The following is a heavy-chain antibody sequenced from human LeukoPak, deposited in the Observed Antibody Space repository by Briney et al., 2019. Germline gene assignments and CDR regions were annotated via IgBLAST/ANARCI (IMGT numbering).Heavy chain of an antibody. V-gene: IGHV3-30*18. CDR1: GFTFSSYG. Sequence: GGSLRLSCAASGFTFSSYGMHWVRQAPGKGLEWVAVISYDGSNKYYADSVKGRFTISRDNSKNTLYLQMNSLRAEDTAVYYCAKNVFRFLEWLFDYWGQGTLVTVSS. CDR2: ISYDGSNK. CDR3: AKNVFRFLEWLFDY. J-gene: IGHJ4*02. D-gene: IGHD3-3*01.